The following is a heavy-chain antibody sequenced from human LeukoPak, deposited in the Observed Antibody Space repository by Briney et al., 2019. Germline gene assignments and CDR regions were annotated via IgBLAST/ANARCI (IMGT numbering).Heavy chain of an antibody. V-gene: IGHV3-21*01. CDR1: GFTFSSYS. Sequence: PGGSLRLSCAASGFTFSSYSMKWVRQAPGKGLEWVSSISSSSSYIYYADSVKGRFTISRDNAKNSLYLQMNSLRAEDTAVYYCARDTSGLIDYWGQGTLVTVSS. J-gene: IGHJ4*02. CDR3: ARDTSGLIDY. CDR2: ISSSSSYI. D-gene: IGHD6-19*01.